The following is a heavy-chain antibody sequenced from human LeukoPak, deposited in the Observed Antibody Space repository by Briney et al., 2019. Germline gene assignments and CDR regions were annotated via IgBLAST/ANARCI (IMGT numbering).Heavy chain of an antibody. CDR3: ARGVKGVAALNY. Sequence: SETLSLTCAVSGGSINIDNWWSWVRQPPGKGLEWIGEIYHSGSTNYNPSLKSRVTMSVDKSKNHFSLNLSSVTAADTAVYYCARGVKGVAALNYWGQGTLVTVSS. J-gene: IGHJ4*02. V-gene: IGHV4-4*02. CDR1: GGSINIDNW. D-gene: IGHD6-19*01. CDR2: IYHSGST.